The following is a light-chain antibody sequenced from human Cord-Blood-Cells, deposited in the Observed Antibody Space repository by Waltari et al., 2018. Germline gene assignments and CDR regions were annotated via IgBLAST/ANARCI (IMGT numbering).Light chain of an antibody. V-gene: IGLV1-40*01. J-gene: IGLJ1*01. Sequence: QSVLTQPPSVSGAPGQRVTISCTGSSSNIGAGYDVHWYQQLPGTAPKRLISGNSNRPSGVPDRFSGSKSGTSASLAITGLQAEDEADYYCQSYDSSLSGYVFGTGTKVTVL. CDR2: GNS. CDR3: QSYDSSLSGYV. CDR1: SSNIGAGYD.